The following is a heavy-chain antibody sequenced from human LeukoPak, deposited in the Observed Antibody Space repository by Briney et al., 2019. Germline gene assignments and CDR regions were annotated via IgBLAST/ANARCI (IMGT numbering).Heavy chain of an antibody. V-gene: IGHV3-21*01. J-gene: IGHJ4*02. Sequence: GGSLKLSCAASGFTFSSYSMNWVRQAPGKGLEWVSSISSSSSYIYYTDSVKGRFTISRDNAKNSLYLQMNSLRAEDTAVYYCATTVAGTADYWGQGTLVTVSS. CDR3: ATTVAGTADY. CDR1: GFTFSSYS. D-gene: IGHD6-19*01. CDR2: ISSSSSYI.